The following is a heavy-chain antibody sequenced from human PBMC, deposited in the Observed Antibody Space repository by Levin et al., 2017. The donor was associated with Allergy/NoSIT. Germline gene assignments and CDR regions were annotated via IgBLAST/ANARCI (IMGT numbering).Heavy chain of an antibody. CDR1: GGSFSGHY. J-gene: IGHJ2*01. CDR2: INHSGST. D-gene: IGHD6-13*01. Sequence: SQTLSLTCAVYGGSFSGHYWSWIRQPPGKGLKWIGEINHSGSTNYNPSLKSRVTISVDTSKNQFSLKLRSVTAADTAVYYCARGPGGYTSSWYVGYFDLWGRGTLVTVSS. CDR3: ARGPGGYTSSWYVGYFDL. V-gene: IGHV4-34*01.